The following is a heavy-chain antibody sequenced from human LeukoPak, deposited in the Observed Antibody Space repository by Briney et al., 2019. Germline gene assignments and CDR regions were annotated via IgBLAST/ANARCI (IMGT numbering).Heavy chain of an antibody. J-gene: IGHJ4*02. V-gene: IGHV3-23*01. CDR3: AKSSGCCSSTSCYGSFEY. Sequence: GRSLRPPFAVLGPTLPSSGTGWVRQAPGKGRGWWVSISVMGGSTYYAHSVKGRSTTSTANSKNTLYLQRASLRARDPAVTYGAKSSGCCSSTSCYGSFEYWGQGTLVTVSS. D-gene: IGHD2-2*01. CDR1: GPTLPSSG. CDR2: ISVMGGST.